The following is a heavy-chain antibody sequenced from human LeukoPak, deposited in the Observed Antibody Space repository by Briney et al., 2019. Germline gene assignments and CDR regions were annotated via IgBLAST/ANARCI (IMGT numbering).Heavy chain of an antibody. J-gene: IGHJ4*02. CDR2: IKRDGSAK. D-gene: IGHD1-26*01. CDR3: ARLSGDVTVYDY. V-gene: IGHV3-7*01. Sequence: PGGSLRLSCAASGFTFSSYAMSWVRQAPGKGLEWVATIKRDGSAKYYVDSVKGRFTISRDNANSSLFLQMNSLRAEDTAVYYCARLSGDVTVYDYWGRGTLVTVSS. CDR1: GFTFSSYA.